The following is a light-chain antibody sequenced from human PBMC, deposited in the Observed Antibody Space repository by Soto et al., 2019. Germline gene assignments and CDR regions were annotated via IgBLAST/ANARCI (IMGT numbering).Light chain of an antibody. CDR1: SLGSDS. Sequence: SYELTQPPSVSVAPGETASITCGVDSLGSDSVHWYQLKPGQAPLLVIYSNSARPSGIPERFSGSISGMTATLTISRVEAGDEADYSCQVWDGRPQGVFGGGTKLTVL. CDR3: QVWDGRPQGV. J-gene: IGLJ3*02. V-gene: IGLV3-21*04. CDR2: SNS.